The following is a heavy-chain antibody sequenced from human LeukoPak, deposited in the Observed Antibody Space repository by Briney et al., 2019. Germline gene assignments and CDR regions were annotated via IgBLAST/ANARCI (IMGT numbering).Heavy chain of an antibody. Sequence: GRSLRLSCAASGFTFDDYAMHWVRQGPGKGLEWVSGISWNSGSIGYADSVKGRFTISRDNAKNSLYLQMNSLRAEDTALYYCAKATDPEAYYYYYYGMDVWGQGTTVTVSS. V-gene: IGHV3-9*01. CDR1: GFTFDDYA. CDR3: AKATDPEAYYYYYYGMDV. J-gene: IGHJ6*02. CDR2: ISWNSGSI.